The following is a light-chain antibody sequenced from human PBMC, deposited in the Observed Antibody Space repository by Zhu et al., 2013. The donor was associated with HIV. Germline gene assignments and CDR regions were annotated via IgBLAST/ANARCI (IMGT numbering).Light chain of an antibody. V-gene: IGKV1-39*01. J-gene: IGKJ2*01. CDR3: HQSHSVLFT. CDR1: QSIGRF. CDR2: GAN. Sequence: DIQMTQSPSSLSASVGDRVTITCRASQSIGRFLNWYQQKAGRAPELLMYGANILQTGVPSRFNGSGSGTDFTLTINSLQPEDFGTYFCHQSHSVLFTFGQGTRLDIK.